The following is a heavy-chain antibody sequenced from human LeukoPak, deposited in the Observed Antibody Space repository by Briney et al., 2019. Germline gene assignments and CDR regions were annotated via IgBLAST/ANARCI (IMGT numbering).Heavy chain of an antibody. Sequence: PGGSLRLSCAASGFTFSSYEMNWVRQAPGKGLEWVSYISSSGSTIYYADSVKGRFTISRDNAKNSLYLQMNSLRAEDTAVYYCARLSSLRWYFDLWGRGTLVTVSS. CDR2: ISSSGSTI. CDR1: GFTFSSYE. V-gene: IGHV3-48*03. J-gene: IGHJ2*01. CDR3: ARLSSLRWYFDL. D-gene: IGHD2-2*01.